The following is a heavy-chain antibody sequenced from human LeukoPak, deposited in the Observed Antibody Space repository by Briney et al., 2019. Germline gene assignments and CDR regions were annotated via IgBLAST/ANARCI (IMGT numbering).Heavy chain of an antibody. Sequence: GSLRLSCAAYGFTFSSYWMNWVRQAPGKGLEWVANIKQDGSEKYYVDSVKGRFTISRDNAKNSLYLQMNSLRAEDTAVYYCARGYYDSSANLVDPIDYWGQGTLVTVSS. CDR3: ARGYYDSSANLVDPIDY. CDR1: GFTFSSYW. V-gene: IGHV3-7*04. CDR2: IKQDGSEK. D-gene: IGHD3-22*01. J-gene: IGHJ4*02.